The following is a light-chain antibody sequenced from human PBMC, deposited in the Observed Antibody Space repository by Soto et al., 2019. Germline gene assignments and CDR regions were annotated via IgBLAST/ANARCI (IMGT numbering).Light chain of an antibody. Sequence: DIQMTQSPSTLSASVGDRVPVTCRASQSISSWLAWYQQKPGKAPKLLIYKASTLESGVPSNFSGSGSGTEFSLTISSLQPEDVATYYCQQYNAYPWTFGQGTKVDI. CDR1: QSISSW. J-gene: IGKJ1*01. V-gene: IGKV1-5*03. CDR3: QQYNAYPWT. CDR2: KAS.